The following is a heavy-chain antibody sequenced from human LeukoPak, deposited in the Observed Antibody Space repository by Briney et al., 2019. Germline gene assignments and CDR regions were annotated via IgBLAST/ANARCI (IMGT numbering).Heavy chain of an antibody. V-gene: IGHV3-20*04. CDR3: ASISGYDFFVKN. CDR1: GFTFDDYG. Sequence: GGSLRLSCAASGFTFDDYGMSWVRQAPGKGLEWVSGINWNGGSTGYADSVKGRFTISRENSKNTLYLQMNSLRAEDTAVYYCASISGYDFFVKNWGQGTMVTGSS. CDR2: INWNGGST. D-gene: IGHD5-12*01. J-gene: IGHJ3*01.